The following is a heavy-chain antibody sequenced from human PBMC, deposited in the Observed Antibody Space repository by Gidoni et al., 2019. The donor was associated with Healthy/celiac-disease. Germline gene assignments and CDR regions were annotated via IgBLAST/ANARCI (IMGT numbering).Heavy chain of an antibody. D-gene: IGHD3-16*02. Sequence: QVQLVESGGGVVQPGRSLRLSCAASGFTFSSYGMHWVRQAPGKGLEWVAVISYDGSNKYYADSVKGRFTISRDNSKNTLYLQMNSLRAEDTAVYYCASNALGGELSPHFDYWGQGTLVTVSS. CDR3: ASNALGGELSPHFDY. V-gene: IGHV3-30*03. J-gene: IGHJ4*02. CDR1: GFTFSSYG. CDR2: ISYDGSNK.